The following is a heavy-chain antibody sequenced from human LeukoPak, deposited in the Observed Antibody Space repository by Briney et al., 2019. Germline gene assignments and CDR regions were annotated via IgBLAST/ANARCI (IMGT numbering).Heavy chain of an antibody. V-gene: IGHV4-30-2*01. D-gene: IGHD5-12*01. CDR2: IYHSGSP. CDR3: AREVVATMSAFDI. J-gene: IGHJ3*02. Sequence: SETLCLTCAVSGGSISSGGYSWSWIRQPPGKGLEWIGYIYHSGSPYYNPSLMSLVTISVDRSKNQFSLKLSSVTAADTAVYYCAREVVATMSAFDISGQGTMVTVSS. CDR1: GGSISSGGYS.